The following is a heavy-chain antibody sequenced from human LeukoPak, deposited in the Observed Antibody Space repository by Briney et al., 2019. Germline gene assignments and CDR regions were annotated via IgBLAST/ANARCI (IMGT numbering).Heavy chain of an antibody. CDR2: ISSSSSYI. D-gene: IGHD3-10*01. CDR3: ARDMDRYYMDV. Sequence: PGGSLRLSCAASGFTFSSYSMNWVRQAPGKGLEWVASISSSSSYIYYADSVKGRFTISRDNAKNTLYLQMNSLRAEDTAVYYCARDMDRYYMDVWGKGTTVTVS. V-gene: IGHV3-21*01. J-gene: IGHJ6*03. CDR1: GFTFSSYS.